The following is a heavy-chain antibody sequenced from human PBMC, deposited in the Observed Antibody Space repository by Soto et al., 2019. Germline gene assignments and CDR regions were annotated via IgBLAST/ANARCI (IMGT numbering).Heavy chain of an antibody. CDR2: ISYDGSNK. CDR3: AKAPGPIIMVRGVTPGGYFDY. J-gene: IGHJ4*02. D-gene: IGHD3-10*01. Sequence: GLPLRLSCSASGFTFSNYRMHRVRHAPGKGLEWVGVISYDGSNKYYADSVKGRFTISRDNSKNTLYRQMNSLRAEDTAVYYCAKAPGPIIMVRGVTPGGYFDYWGQGTLVTVSS. V-gene: IGHV3-30*18. CDR1: GFTFSNYR.